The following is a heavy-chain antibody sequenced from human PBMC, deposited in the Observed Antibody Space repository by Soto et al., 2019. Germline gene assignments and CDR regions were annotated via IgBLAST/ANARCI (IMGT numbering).Heavy chain of an antibody. CDR2: ISYDGSNK. D-gene: IGHD3-22*01. V-gene: IGHV3-30*03. CDR1: GFTFSSYG. Sequence: GGSLRLSCASSGFTFSSYGMHLVRQAPGKGLEWVAVISYDGSNKYYADSVKGRFTISRDNSKNTLYLQMNSLRAEDTAVYYCARADRSYYYDSSGYLRTDAFDIWGQGTMVTVSS. CDR3: ARADRSYYYDSSGYLRTDAFDI. J-gene: IGHJ3*02.